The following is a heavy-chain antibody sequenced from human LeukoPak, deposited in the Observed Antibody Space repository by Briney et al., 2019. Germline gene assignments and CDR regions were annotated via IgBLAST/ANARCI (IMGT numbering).Heavy chain of an antibody. Sequence: GGSLRLSCAASGFTFSSYAMSWVRQAPGKGLERVSAISGSGGSTYYADSVKGRFTISRDNSKNTLYLQMNSLRAEDTAVYYCAKIAIAIVGATNDFDYWGQGTLVTVSS. CDR3: AKIAIAIVGATNDFDY. CDR2: ISGSGGST. CDR1: GFTFSSYA. D-gene: IGHD1-26*01. J-gene: IGHJ4*02. V-gene: IGHV3-23*01.